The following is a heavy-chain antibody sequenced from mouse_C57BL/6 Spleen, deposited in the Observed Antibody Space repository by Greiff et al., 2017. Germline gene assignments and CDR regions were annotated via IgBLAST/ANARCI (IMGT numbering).Heavy chain of an antibody. J-gene: IGHJ4*01. V-gene: IGHV5-9-1*02. CDR1: GFTFSSYA. Sequence: EVKLVESGEGLVKPGGSLTLPCAASGFTFSSYAMSWVRQTPEKRLEWVAYFSSGGDFIYYADTVKGRFPIARANARNTLYLQMSSLKSEDTAMYYCTREGTTVVATDAMDYWGQGTSVTVSS. CDR2: FSSGGDFI. CDR3: TREGTTVVATDAMDY. D-gene: IGHD1-1*01.